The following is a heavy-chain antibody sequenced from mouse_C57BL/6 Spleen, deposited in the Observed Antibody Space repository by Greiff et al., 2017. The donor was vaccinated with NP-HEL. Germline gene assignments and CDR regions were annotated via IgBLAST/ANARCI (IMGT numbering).Heavy chain of an antibody. CDR1: GYTFTSYW. D-gene: IGHD2-4*01. J-gene: IGHJ2*01. Sequence: QVQLQQPGAELVKPGASVKLSCKASGYTFTSYWMHWVKQRPGQGLEWIGMIHPNSGSTNYNEKFKSKATLTVDKSSSTAYMQLSSLTSEDSAVYYCARRRPYDYDGAALTGWGQGTTLTVSS. CDR3: ARRRPYDYDGAALTG. V-gene: IGHV1-64*01. CDR2: IHPNSGST.